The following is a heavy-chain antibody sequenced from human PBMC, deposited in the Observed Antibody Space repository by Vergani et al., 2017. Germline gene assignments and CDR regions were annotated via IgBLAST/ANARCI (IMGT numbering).Heavy chain of an antibody. D-gene: IGHD6-13*01. V-gene: IGHV1-2*02. CDR3: ARDSSIIAAAGGPGVGMDV. Sequence: QVQLVQPGAEVKKPGASVKVPCKASGYTFTGYYMHWVRPAPGQGLEWMGWITPNSGGTNDAPKFQGRVTMTRDTALSTAYMELSRLRSDDTAVYYCARDSSIIAAAGGPGVGMDVWGQGTTVTVSS. CDR1: GYTFTGYY. CDR2: ITPNSGGT. J-gene: IGHJ6*02.